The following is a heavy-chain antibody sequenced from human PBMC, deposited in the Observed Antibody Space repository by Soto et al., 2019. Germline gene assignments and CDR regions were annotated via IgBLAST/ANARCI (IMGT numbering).Heavy chain of an antibody. D-gene: IGHD6-13*01. Sequence: QVQLVESGGGVVQPGRSLRLSCAASGFTFSSYAMHWVRQAPGKGLEWVAVISYDGSNKYYADSVKGRFTISRDNSKTKLYLQMNSLRAEDTAVYYCARDRIYSSSWHDYWGQGTLVTVSS. CDR2: ISYDGSNK. CDR3: ARDRIYSSSWHDY. CDR1: GFTFSSYA. V-gene: IGHV3-30-3*01. J-gene: IGHJ4*02.